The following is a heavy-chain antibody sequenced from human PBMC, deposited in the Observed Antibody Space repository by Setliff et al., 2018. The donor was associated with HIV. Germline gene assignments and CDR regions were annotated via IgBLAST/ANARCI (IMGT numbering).Heavy chain of an antibody. D-gene: IGHD5-12*01. CDR1: GFTFSSYV. CDR2: ISSGGDVT. V-gene: IGHV3-48*03. CDR3: AKDSKFFPVPDRSGYMDY. J-gene: IGHJ4*02. Sequence: GGSLRLSCTSSGFTFSSYVMTWVRQAPGKGLEWISYISSGGDVTYYTDSVKGRFTVSRDNAKKSLYLQIDSLRVEDTAVYYCAKDSKFFPVPDRSGYMDYWGQGTPVTVSS.